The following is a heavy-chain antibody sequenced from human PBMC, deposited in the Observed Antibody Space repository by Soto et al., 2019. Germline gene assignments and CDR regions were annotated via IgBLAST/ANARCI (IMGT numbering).Heavy chain of an antibody. CDR2: IIPIFGTA. V-gene: IGHV1-69*01. Sequence: QVQLVQSGAEVKKPGSSVKVSCKASGGTFSSYAISWVRQAPGQGLEWMGGIIPIFGTANYAQKFQGRVTITADESTSTAYMELSSRRSEDTAVYYCASNLYSSPRSLKGYYYYGMDVWGQGTTVTVSS. CDR3: ASNLYSSPRSLKGYYYYGMDV. CDR1: GGTFSSYA. J-gene: IGHJ6*02. D-gene: IGHD6-13*01.